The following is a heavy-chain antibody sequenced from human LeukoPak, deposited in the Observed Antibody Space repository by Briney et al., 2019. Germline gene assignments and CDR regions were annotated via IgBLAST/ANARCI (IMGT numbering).Heavy chain of an antibody. CDR2: ISYDGSNK. V-gene: IGHV3-30-3*01. CDR1: GFTFSSYA. Sequence: GGSLRLSCAASGFTFSSYAMHWVRQAPGKGLEWVAVISYDGSNKYYADSVKGRFTISRDNSKNTLYLRMNSLRAEDTAVYYCASPEGGQLWSIFDYWGQGTLVTVSS. D-gene: IGHD5-18*01. CDR3: ASPEGGQLWSIFDY. J-gene: IGHJ4*02.